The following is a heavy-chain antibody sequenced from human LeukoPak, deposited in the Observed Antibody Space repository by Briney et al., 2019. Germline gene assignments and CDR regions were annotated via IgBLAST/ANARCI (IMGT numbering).Heavy chain of an antibody. J-gene: IGHJ4*02. CDR1: GFTFSSYA. CDR2: ISGSGGST. CDR3: AKEATHITMIVVVRNLLYFDY. Sequence: GGSLRLSCAASGFTFSSYAMSWVRQAPGKGLEWVSAISGSGGSTYYADSVKGRFTISRDNSKNTLYLQMNSLRAEDTAVYYCAKEATHITMIVVVRNLLYFDYWGQGTLVTVSS. V-gene: IGHV3-23*01. D-gene: IGHD3-22*01.